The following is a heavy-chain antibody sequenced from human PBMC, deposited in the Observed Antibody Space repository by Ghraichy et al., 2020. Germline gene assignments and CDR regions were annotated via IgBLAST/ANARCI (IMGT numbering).Heavy chain of an antibody. D-gene: IGHD5-24*01. CDR1: GYSISSGYY. V-gene: IGHV4-38-2*02. J-gene: IGHJ5*02. Sequence: SETLSLTCAVSGYSISSGYYWGWIRQPPGKGLEWIGSIYHSGSTYYNPSLKSRVTISVDTSKNQFSLKLSSVTAADTAVYYCARDRWPQDNWFDPWGQGTLVTVSS. CDR3: ARDRWPQDNWFDP. CDR2: IYHSGST.